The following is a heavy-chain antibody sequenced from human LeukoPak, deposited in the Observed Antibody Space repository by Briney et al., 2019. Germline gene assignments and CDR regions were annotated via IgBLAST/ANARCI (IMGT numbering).Heavy chain of an antibody. V-gene: IGHV4-31*03. Sequence: PSQTLSLTCTVSGGSISSGGYYWSWIRQHPGKGLEWIGYIYYSGSTYYNPPLKSRVTISVDTSKNQFSLKLSSVTAADTAVYYCARVPDCGGDRACYYYGMDVWGQGTTVTVSS. D-gene: IGHD2-21*01. CDR2: IYYSGST. CDR3: ARVPDCGGDRACYYYGMDV. J-gene: IGHJ6*02. CDR1: GGSISSGGYY.